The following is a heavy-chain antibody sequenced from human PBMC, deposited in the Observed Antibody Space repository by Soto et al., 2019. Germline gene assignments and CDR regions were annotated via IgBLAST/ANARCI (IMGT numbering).Heavy chain of an antibody. Sequence: SLRLSCSASGFIFSESTIYRVRQVLGKGLEAISAVSTSGRSTYYADSVKDRFTISRDNSKNTLFLQMGSLRPEDTAIYYCVKQAHGLDGVAFDYWGQGTQVTVSS. CDR1: GFIFSEST. J-gene: IGHJ4*02. V-gene: IGHV3-64D*06. D-gene: IGHD2-15*01. CDR3: VKQAHGLDGVAFDY. CDR2: VSTSGRST.